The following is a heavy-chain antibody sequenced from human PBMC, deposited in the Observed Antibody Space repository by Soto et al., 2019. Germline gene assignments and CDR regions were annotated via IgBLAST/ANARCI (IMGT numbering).Heavy chain of an antibody. J-gene: IGHJ6*02. CDR3: ARRGGTTGYCSSTSCKHHYYYGMDV. D-gene: IGHD2-2*01. Sequence: GESLKISDTGSGCRFTSYWISWVRQMPGKGLEWMGRIDPSDSYTNYSPSFQGHVTISADKSISAAYLQWSSLKASDTAMYYCARRGGTTGYCSSTSCKHHYYYGMDVWGQGTTVTVSS. V-gene: IGHV5-10-1*01. CDR1: GCRFTSYW. CDR2: IDPSDSYT.